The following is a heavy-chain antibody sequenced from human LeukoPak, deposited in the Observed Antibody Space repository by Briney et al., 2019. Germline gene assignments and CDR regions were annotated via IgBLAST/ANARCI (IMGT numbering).Heavy chain of an antibody. V-gene: IGHV4-59*01. CDR1: GGSISSYY. J-gene: IGHJ4*02. Sequence: SETLSLTCTVSGGSISSYYWSWIRQPPGKGLEWIGYIYYSGSTNYNPSLKSRVTISVDTSKNQFSLKLSSVTAADTAVYYCARVMPDYGDYATIDYWGQGTLVIVSS. D-gene: IGHD4-17*01. CDR3: ARVMPDYGDYATIDY. CDR2: IYYSGST.